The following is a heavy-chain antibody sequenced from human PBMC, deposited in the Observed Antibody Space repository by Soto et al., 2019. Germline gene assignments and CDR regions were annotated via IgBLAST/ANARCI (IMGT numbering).Heavy chain of an antibody. J-gene: IGHJ4*02. CDR2: IYYSGST. D-gene: IGHD4-17*01. V-gene: IGHV4-59*01. CDR1: GGSISSYY. Sequence: SETLSLTCTVSGGSISSYYWSWIRQPPGKGLEWIGYIYYSGSTNYNPSLKSRVTISVDTSKNQFSLKLSSVTAADTAVYYCARGRDDYGGNSVSFAFDYWGQGTLVTVSS. CDR3: ARGRDDYGGNSVSFAFDY.